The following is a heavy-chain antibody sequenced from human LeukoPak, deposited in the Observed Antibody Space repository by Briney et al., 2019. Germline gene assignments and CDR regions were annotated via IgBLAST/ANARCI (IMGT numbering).Heavy chain of an antibody. D-gene: IGHD2-21*02. CDR1: GYTFTGYY. J-gene: IGHJ5*02. CDR2: INPNSGGT. V-gene: IGHV1-2*02. Sequence: ASVKVSCKASGYTFTGYYMHWVRQAPGQGLEWMGWINPNSGGTNYAQKFQGRVTMTRDTSTSTVYMELSSLRSEDTAVYYCARSPCGGDCSRNWFDPWGQGTLVTVSS. CDR3: ARSPCGGDCSRNWFDP.